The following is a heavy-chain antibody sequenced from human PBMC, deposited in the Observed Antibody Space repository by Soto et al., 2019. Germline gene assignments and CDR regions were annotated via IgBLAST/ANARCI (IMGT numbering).Heavy chain of an antibody. Sequence: ASVKVSCKASGYTFTSCYMHWVRQAPGQGLEWMGIINPSGGSTSYAQKFQGRVTMTRDTSTSTVYMELSSLRSEDTAVYYCAHIAAADPLRMDVWGKGTTVTVSS. CDR2: INPSGGST. V-gene: IGHV1-46*01. D-gene: IGHD6-13*01. J-gene: IGHJ6*03. CDR1: GYTFTSCY. CDR3: AHIAAADPLRMDV.